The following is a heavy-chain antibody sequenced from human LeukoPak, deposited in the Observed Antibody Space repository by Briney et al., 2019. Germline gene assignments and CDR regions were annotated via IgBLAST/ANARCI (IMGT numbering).Heavy chain of an antibody. V-gene: IGHV3-74*01. D-gene: IGHD2-15*01. Sequence: PGGSLRLSCAASGFTFNSYWMHWVRQAPGKGLVWVSRINSDGSSTSYADSVKGRFTISRDNAKNTLYLQMNSLRAEDTAVYYCAISVAVVTATFGYWGQGTLVTVSS. J-gene: IGHJ4*02. CDR3: AISVAVVTATFGY. CDR2: INSDGSST. CDR1: GFTFNSYW.